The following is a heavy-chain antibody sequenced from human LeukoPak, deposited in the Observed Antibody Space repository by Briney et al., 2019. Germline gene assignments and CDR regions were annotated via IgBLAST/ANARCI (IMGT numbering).Heavy chain of an antibody. D-gene: IGHD3-16*02. Sequence: ASVKVSCKASGYTFTSYGISWVRQAPGQGLEWMGWISAYNGNTNYAQKLQGRVTMTTDTSTSTAYMELRSLRSDDTAVYYCARDLRGRVWGSYRRGEYFDYWGQGTLVTVSS. V-gene: IGHV1-18*01. CDR2: ISAYNGNT. J-gene: IGHJ4*02. CDR1: GYTFTSYG. CDR3: ARDLRGRVWGSYRRGEYFDY.